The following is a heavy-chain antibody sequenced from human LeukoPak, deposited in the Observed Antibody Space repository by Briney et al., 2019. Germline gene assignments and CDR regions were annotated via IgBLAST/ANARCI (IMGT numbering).Heavy chain of an antibody. V-gene: IGHV3-23*01. J-gene: IGHJ4*02. D-gene: IGHD3-10*01. CDR1: GFTFSSYA. CDR2: ISGSGHNT. Sequence: GGSLRLSCAASGFTFSSYAMTWVRQAPGKGLEWVSAISGSGHNTYYADSVKGRFAISRDNSKNTVYLQMNSLRAEDTALYYCAKWREGTMVYFDYWGQGALVTVSS. CDR3: AKWREGTMVYFDY.